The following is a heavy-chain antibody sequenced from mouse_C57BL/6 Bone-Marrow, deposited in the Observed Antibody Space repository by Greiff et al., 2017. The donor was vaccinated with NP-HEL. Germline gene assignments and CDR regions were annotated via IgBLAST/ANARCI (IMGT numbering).Heavy chain of an antibody. D-gene: IGHD1-1*01. V-gene: IGHV14-4*01. CDR1: GFNIKDDY. J-gene: IGHJ4*01. CDR3: TTGGSSPYAMDY. Sequence: EVQRVESGAELVRPGASVKLSCTVSGFNIKDDYMHWVKQRPEQGLEWIGWIAPENGDTESASKFQGKATITADTSSNTAYLQLSSLTSEDTAVYYCTTGGSSPYAMDYWGQGTSVTVSS. CDR2: IAPENGDT.